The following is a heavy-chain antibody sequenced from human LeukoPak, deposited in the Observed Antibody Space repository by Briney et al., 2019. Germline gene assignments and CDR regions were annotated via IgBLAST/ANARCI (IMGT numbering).Heavy chain of an antibody. CDR2: ISAYNGNT. V-gene: IGHV1-18*01. J-gene: IGHJ4*02. CDR1: GDTFSSYA. CDR3: ARDGSPLFDY. Sequence: GSSVNVTCKASGDTFSSYAISWVRQAPGQGLEWMGWISAYNGNTNYAQKLQGRVTMTTDTSTSTAYMELRSLRSDDTAVYYCARDGSPLFDYWGQGTLVTVSS.